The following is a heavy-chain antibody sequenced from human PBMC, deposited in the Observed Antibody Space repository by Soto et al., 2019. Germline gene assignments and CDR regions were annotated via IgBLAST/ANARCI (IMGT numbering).Heavy chain of an antibody. CDR3: ESGHYGPLDY. V-gene: IGHV1-8*01. CDR2: MNPNSGNT. D-gene: IGHD4-17*01. Sequence: QVQLVQSGAEVKKPGASVKVSCKASGYTFTSYDINWVRQATGQGLEWMGWMNPNSGNTGYAQKFHSRVPKTRNTSIRTAYMELSSLRSEDTAVYDCESGHYGPLDYWGQGTLVTVSS. CDR1: GYTFTSYD. J-gene: IGHJ4*02.